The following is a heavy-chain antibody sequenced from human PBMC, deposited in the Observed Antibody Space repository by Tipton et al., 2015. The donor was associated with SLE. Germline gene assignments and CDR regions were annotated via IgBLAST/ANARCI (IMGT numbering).Heavy chain of an antibody. CDR1: GFTFSSYS. J-gene: IGHJ4*02. V-gene: IGHV3-21*01. Sequence: SLRLSCAASGFTFSSYSMNWVRQAPGKGLEWVSSISSSSSYIYYAGSVKGRFTISRDNAKNSLYLQMNSLRAEDTAVYYCARIPWTGVCDYWGQGTLVTVSS. CDR3: ARIPWTGVCDY. CDR2: ISSSSSYI. D-gene: IGHD3-10*01.